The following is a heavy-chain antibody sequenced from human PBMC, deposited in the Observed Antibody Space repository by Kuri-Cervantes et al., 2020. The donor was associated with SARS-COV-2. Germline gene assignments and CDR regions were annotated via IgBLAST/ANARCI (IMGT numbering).Heavy chain of an antibody. CDR1: GGTFNSFG. CDR3: ARGRFKYNNGLGFHYFDD. J-gene: IGHJ4*02. CDR2: ILPVFGTT. D-gene: IGHD3-10*01. V-gene: IGHV1-69*13. Sequence: SVKVSCKASGGTFNSFGFTWVRQAPGRGLEWMGQILPVFGTTTYAQRFQGRVAITADESSTTAYMDLNSLRSDDTAVYFCARGRFKYNNGLGFHYFDDWGQGTVVTVSS.